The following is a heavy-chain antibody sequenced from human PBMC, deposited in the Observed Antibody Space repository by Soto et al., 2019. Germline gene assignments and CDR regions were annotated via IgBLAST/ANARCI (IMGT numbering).Heavy chain of an antibody. J-gene: IGHJ6*02. CDR2: ISGSGGST. Sequence: PWGSLRLSCAASGFTFSSYAMSWFRQAPGKGLEWVSAISGSGGSTYYADSVKGRFTISRDNSKNTLYLQMNSLRAEDTAVYYCAKGLGDYLYYYYYGMDVWGQGTTVTVSS. CDR1: GFTFSSYA. CDR3: AKGLGDYLYYYYYGMDV. D-gene: IGHD4-17*01. V-gene: IGHV3-23*01.